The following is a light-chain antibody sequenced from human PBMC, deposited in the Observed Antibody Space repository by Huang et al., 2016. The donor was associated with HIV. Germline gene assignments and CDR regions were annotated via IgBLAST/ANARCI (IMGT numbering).Light chain of an antibody. Sequence: EIVLTQSPATLSLSPEQRATLSCRTSHSVGNYLAWYQQRPGQAPRLLIYDASNRAIGIPARFSGSGSGTAFTLTISSLEPDDFAVYYCQQRSSPLTFGGGTKVEIK. CDR2: DAS. J-gene: IGKJ4*01. CDR1: HSVGNY. V-gene: IGKV3-11*01. CDR3: QQRSSPLT.